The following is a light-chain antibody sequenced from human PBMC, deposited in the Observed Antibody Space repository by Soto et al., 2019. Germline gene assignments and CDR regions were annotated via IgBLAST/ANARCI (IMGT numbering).Light chain of an antibody. CDR2: AAS. Sequence: DIQMTQSPSSLSASVGDRVTITCRASQGISNYLAWYQQKPGKVPKLLIYAASTLQAGVPSRFSGSGSGTDFTLTISSLQPADVATYYCQKYNSARWTFGPGTKVEIK. J-gene: IGKJ1*01. CDR3: QKYNSARWT. V-gene: IGKV1-27*01. CDR1: QGISNY.